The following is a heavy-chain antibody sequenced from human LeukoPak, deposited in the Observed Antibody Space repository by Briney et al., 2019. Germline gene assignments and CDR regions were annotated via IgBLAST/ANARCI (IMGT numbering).Heavy chain of an antibody. J-gene: IGHJ4*02. Sequence: SQTFSLTCAISGDSVSSNSGAWNWIRQSPSRGLEWLGRTYYESKWYNDYAVSVKSRIIINPDTSKNQISLHLSSVTPEDTAVYFCARGQGGATDYWGQGTLVTVSS. V-gene: IGHV6-1*01. D-gene: IGHD1-26*01. CDR3: ARGQGGATDY. CDR2: TYYESKWYN. CDR1: GDSVSSNSGA.